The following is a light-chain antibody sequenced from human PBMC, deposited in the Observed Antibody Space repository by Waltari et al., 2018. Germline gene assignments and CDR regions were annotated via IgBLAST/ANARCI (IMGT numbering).Light chain of an antibody. Sequence: QSVLTQPPSASGTPGQRVTISCSGSISNLGTNYVYWYQQFPGTAPKLLIQGNNPLPSGVPDRFSGSKSGTAASLAISGLRSEDEAEYYCASWDDSLSVGVFGGGTKLTVL. CDR1: ISNLGTNY. J-gene: IGLJ3*02. V-gene: IGLV1-47*01. CDR2: GNN. CDR3: ASWDDSLSVGV.